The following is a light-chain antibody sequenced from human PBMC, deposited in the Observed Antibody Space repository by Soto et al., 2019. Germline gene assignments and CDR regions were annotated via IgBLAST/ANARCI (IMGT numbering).Light chain of an antibody. CDR2: GAS. CDR1: QTVSTY. CDR3: QQYHDSPLT. Sequence: ENVLTQSPGTLSLSPGERATLSCRASQTVSTYLAWYQQKPGQAPRLLVYGASSRATGVPDRFSRSGSGTDFTLTISRLAPEDFALYYCQQYHDSPLTFGQGTKVEIK. J-gene: IGKJ1*01. V-gene: IGKV3-20*01.